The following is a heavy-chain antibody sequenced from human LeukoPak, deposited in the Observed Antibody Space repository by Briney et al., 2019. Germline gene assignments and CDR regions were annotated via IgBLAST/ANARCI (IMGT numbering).Heavy chain of an antibody. CDR2: ISWNTGNI. CDR1: GFTFDDYG. V-gene: IGHV3-9*01. J-gene: IGHJ4*02. CDR3: AKGSFGVVIINILDY. D-gene: IGHD3-3*01. Sequence: GRSLRLSCAASGFTFDDYGMHRVRQAPGKGLEWVSSISWNTGNIGYVDSVKGRFTISRDNAKNFLYLQMNSLRTEDTALYYCAKGSFGVVIINILDYWGQGTLVTVSS.